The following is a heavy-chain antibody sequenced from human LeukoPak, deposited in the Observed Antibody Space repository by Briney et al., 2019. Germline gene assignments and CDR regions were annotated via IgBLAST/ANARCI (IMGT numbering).Heavy chain of an antibody. V-gene: IGHV4-4*07. CDR1: GGSISDYY. CDR2: VHTSGST. CDR3: ARDLYGDYGVFYY. Sequence: SETLSLICTVSGGSISDYYWSWIRQPAGKGLEWIGRVHTSGSTNYNPSLKSRVTMSVDTSKNQFSLRLSTVTAADTAVYYFARDLYGDYGVFYYWGQGTLVTVSS. D-gene: IGHD4-17*01. J-gene: IGHJ4*02.